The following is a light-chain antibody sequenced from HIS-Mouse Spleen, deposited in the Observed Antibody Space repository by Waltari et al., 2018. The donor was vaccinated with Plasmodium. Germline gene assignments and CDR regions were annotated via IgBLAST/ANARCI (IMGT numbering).Light chain of an antibody. CDR3: YSTDSSGNHRV. CDR2: EDS. V-gene: IGLV3-10*01. CDR1: ALPKKY. J-gene: IGLJ3*02. Sequence: SYELTQPPSVSVSPGQTARITCSGDALPKKYAYWYQQKSGQAPLLVIYEDSKRPSGIRERFSGSSSGTMATLTISGAKDEDEADYYCYSTDSSGNHRVFGGGTKLTVL.